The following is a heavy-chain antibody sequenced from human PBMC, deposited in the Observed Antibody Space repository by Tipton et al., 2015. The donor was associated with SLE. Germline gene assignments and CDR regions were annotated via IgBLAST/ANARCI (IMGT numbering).Heavy chain of an antibody. CDR1: GGSISSHY. CDR3: ARDGTALTYYYDSSGYSDAFDI. V-gene: IGHV4-59*11. CDR2: IYYSGST. D-gene: IGHD3-22*01. J-gene: IGHJ3*02. Sequence: TLSLTCTVSGGSISSHYWSWIRQPPGKGLEWIGYIYYSGSTNYNPSLKSRVTISVDTSKNQFSLKLSSVTAADTAVYYCARDGTALTYYYDSSGYSDAFDIWGQGTMVTVSS.